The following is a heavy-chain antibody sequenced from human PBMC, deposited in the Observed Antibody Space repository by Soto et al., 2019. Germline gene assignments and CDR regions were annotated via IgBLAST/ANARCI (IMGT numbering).Heavy chain of an antibody. D-gene: IGHD4-17*01. CDR2: INPSGGST. Sequence: GASVKVSCKASGYTFTSYYVHWVRQAPGQGLEWMGIINPSGGSTSYAQKLQGRVTMTRDTSTSTVYMELSSLRSEDTAVYYCARDDYGDYERFDYWGQGTLVTVSS. J-gene: IGHJ4*02. CDR1: GYTFTSYY. CDR3: ARDDYGDYERFDY. V-gene: IGHV1-46*03.